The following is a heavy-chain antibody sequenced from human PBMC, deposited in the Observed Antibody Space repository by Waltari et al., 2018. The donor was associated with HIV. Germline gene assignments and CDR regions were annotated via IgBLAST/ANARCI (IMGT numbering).Heavy chain of an antibody. J-gene: IGHJ2*01. CDR3: ARDPRIAAADPYWYFDL. CDR2: IYYSGST. D-gene: IGHD6-13*01. CDR1: GGSISSGDYY. Sequence: QVQLQESGPGLVKPSQTLSLTCTVSGGSISSGDYYWSWIRQPPGKGLEWIGYIYYSGSTYYNPSLTSRVTISVDTSKNQFSLKLSSVTAADTAVYYCARDPRIAAADPYWYFDLWGRGTLVTVSS. V-gene: IGHV4-30-4*01.